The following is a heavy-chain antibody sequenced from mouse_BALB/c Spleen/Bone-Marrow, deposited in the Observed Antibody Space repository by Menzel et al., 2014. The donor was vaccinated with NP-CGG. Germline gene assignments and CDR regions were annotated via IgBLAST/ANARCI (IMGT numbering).Heavy chain of an antibody. CDR2: INPTSGYI. D-gene: IGHD2-4*01. V-gene: IGHV1-4*02. CDR1: GYTFISYT. CDR3: ARGGLRLDY. Sequence: QVQLQQSAAELARPGASVKMSCKASGYTFISYTMHWVKQRPGQGLEWIGYINPTSGYIEYNQDFKDKTTLTADKSSSTAYMQLSSLTSEDSAIYYCARGGLRLDYWGQGTTLTVSS. J-gene: IGHJ2*01.